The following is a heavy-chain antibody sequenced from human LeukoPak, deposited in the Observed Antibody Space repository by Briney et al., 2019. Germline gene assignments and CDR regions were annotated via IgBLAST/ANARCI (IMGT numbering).Heavy chain of an antibody. CDR3: AKGRGSPYYFEY. V-gene: IGHV3-23*01. Sequence: HPGGSLRLSCAASGFTFSSFAMTWVRQAPGKGLEWVLAISGSGASTYYADSVKGRFTISRDNSKNTLYLQMNSLRVEDTAVYYRAKGRGSPYYFEYWGQGTLVTVSS. D-gene: IGHD1-26*01. CDR2: ISGSGAST. J-gene: IGHJ4*02. CDR1: GFTFSSFA.